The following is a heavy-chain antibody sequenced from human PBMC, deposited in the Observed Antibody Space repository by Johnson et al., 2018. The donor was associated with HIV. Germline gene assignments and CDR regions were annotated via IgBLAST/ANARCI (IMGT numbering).Heavy chain of an antibody. CDR3: AKYYDILTGRNTLRDAFDI. D-gene: IGHD3-9*01. J-gene: IGHJ3*02. CDR1: GFTVSSNY. Sequence: EVHLVESGGRVVRRGGSLRLSCAASGFTVSSNYMSWVRQAPGKGLEWVSVIYSGDTTYYADSVKDRFTISRDNSKNTLYLQMNSLRAEDTAVYYCAKYYDILTGRNTLRDAFDIWGQGTMVTVSS. CDR2: IYSGDTT. V-gene: IGHV3-66*01.